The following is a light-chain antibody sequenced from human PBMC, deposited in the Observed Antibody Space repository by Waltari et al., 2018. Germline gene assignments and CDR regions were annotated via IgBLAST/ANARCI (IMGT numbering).Light chain of an antibody. CDR3: SSYAGRNGVI. CDR2: EVT. Sequence: QSALTQPPSASGSPGQSVTISCTGTSSDVGAYDYVSWYQQHPGQAPKLMLSEVTQRASGVPGRCSGSRSSNTASLTVSWLQAEDGAVYYCSSYAGRNGVIFGGGTMLTVL. CDR1: SSDVGAYDY. V-gene: IGLV2-8*01. J-gene: IGLJ2*01.